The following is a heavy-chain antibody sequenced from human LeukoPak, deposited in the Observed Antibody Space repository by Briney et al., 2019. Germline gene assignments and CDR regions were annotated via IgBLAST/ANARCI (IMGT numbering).Heavy chain of an antibody. CDR2: MNPNSGNT. CDR1: GYTFSSYD. V-gene: IGHV1-8*01. J-gene: IGHJ6*02. CDR3: ARDSMVRGAYYYGMDV. Sequence: ASVKVSCKASGYTFSSYDINWVRQATGQGPEWLGWMNPNSGNTGYAQRFQGRVTMTRNTSISTAYMELSSLRSEDTAVYYCARDSMVRGAYYYGMDVWGQGTTVTVSS. D-gene: IGHD3-10*01.